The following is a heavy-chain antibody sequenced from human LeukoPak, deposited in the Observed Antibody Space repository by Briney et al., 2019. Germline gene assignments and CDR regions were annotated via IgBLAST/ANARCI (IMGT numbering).Heavy chain of an antibody. J-gene: IGHJ5*02. CDR3: ARTFSWADNWLDP. CDR1: GDSISTYY. V-gene: IGHV4-59*01. Sequence: SETLSLTCTVSGDSISTYYWSWIRQPPGKGLEWIGYIYYSGSTNYNPSLKSRVTISVDTSKNQFSLKLTSVTAADTAVHYCARTFSWADNWLDPWGQGTLVTVSS. CDR2: IYYSGST. D-gene: IGHD2/OR15-2a*01.